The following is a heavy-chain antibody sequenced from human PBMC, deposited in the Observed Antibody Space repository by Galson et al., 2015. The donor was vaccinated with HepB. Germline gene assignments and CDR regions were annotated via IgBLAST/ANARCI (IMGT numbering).Heavy chain of an antibody. Sequence: SVKVSCKASGYTFTSYAMHWVRQAPGQRLEWMGWINAGNGNTKYSQKFQGRVTITRDTSASTAYMELSSLRSEDTAVYYCARGGIVVLRDYYYIDVWGNGTTVTVSS. J-gene: IGHJ6*03. CDR1: GYTFTSYA. CDR3: ARGGIVVLRDYYYIDV. CDR2: INAGNGNT. V-gene: IGHV1-3*01. D-gene: IGHD3-22*01.